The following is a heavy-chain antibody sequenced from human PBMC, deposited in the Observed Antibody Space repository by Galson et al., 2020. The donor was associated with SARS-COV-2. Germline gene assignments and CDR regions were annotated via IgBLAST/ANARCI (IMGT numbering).Heavy chain of an antibody. CDR3: TRNVVGATIGGYFDL. D-gene: IGHD1-26*01. CDR1: GFTFSGSA. CDR2: IRSKANSYAP. J-gene: IGHJ2*01. Sequence: GESLKISCAGSGFTFSGSAMHWVRQASGKGLEWVGLIRSKANSYAPAYAASVKGRFTISRDDSKNTAYLQRNSLKTEDTAVYYCTRNVVGATIGGYFDLWGRGTLVTVSS. V-gene: IGHV3-73*01.